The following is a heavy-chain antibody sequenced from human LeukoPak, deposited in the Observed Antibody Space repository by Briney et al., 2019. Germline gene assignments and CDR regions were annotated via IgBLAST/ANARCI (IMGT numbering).Heavy chain of an antibody. V-gene: IGHV4-59*01. J-gene: IGHJ4*02. CDR1: GGSISSYY. CDR3: ASGMATITPFDY. D-gene: IGHD5-24*01. Sequence: SETLSLTCTVSGGSISSYYWSWIRQPPGKGLEWIGYIYYSGSTNYNPSLKSRVTMSVDTSKNQFSLKLSSLTAADTAVYYCASGMATITPFDYWGQGTLVTVSS. CDR2: IYYSGST.